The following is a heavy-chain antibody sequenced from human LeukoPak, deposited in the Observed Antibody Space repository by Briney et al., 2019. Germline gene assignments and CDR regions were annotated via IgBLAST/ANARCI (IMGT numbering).Heavy chain of an antibody. CDR3: ASLGRKYSSSWYYYDSSGYYYGY. CDR2: IYHSGST. J-gene: IGHJ4*02. CDR1: GYSISSGYY. D-gene: IGHD3-22*01. V-gene: IGHV4-38-2*02. Sequence: PSETLSLTCTVSGYSISSGYYWGWIRQPPGKGLEWIGSIYHSGSTYYNPSLKSRVTISVDTSKNQFSLKLSSVTAADTAVYYCASLGRKYSSSWYYYDSSGYYYGYWGQGTLVTVSS.